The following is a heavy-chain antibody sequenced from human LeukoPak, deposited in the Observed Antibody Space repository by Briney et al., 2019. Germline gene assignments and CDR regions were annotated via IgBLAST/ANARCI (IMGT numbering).Heavy chain of an antibody. V-gene: IGHV4-30-4*08. CDR3: ARDIVVVPAARPGFDI. D-gene: IGHD2-2*01. J-gene: IGHJ3*02. CDR2: IYYSGST. CDR1: GGSTSSGDYY. Sequence: SETLSLTCTVSGGSTSSGDYYWSWIRQPPGKGLEWIGYIYYSGSTYYNPSLKSRVTISVDTSKNQFSLKLSSVTAADTAVYYCARDIVVVPAARPGFDIWGQGTMVTVSS.